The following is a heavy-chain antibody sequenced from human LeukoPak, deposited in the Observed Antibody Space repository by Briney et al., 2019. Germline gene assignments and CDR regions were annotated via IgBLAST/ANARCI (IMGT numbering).Heavy chain of an antibody. CDR3: AKEVGHDYYYYGMDV. J-gene: IGHJ6*02. CDR2: ISYDGSNK. Sequence: QPGRSLRLSCAASGFTFSNYDIHWVRQAPGKGLEWLAVISYDGSNKKFADSVKGRFTASGDNSKNILYLQMNGLRAEDTAVYYCAKEVGHDYYYYGMDVWGQGTTVTVSS. D-gene: IGHD1-26*01. CDR1: GFTFSNYD. V-gene: IGHV3-30*18.